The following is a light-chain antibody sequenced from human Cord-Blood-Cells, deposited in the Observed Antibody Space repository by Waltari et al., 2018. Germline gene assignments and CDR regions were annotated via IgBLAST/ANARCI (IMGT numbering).Light chain of an antibody. CDR2: KDS. CDR3: QSADSSGTYYV. CDR1: ALPKQY. J-gene: IGLJ1*01. V-gene: IGLV3-25*02. Sequence: SYELTQPPSVSVSPGQTARITCSGDALPKQYAYWYQQTPGQAPVLVIYKDSERPSGIPERVSGSSSGTTVTLTISGVQAEDEADYYCQSADSSGTYYVFGTGTKVTVL.